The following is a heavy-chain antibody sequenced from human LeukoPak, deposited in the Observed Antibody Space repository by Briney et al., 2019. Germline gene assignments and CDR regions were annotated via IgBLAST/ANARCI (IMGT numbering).Heavy chain of an antibody. Sequence: GASVKVSCKASGYTFTTYYMYWVRQAPGQGLEWMGWINPNSGGTNYAQEFQGRVTMTRDTSISTAYMELSSLRSDDTAVYYCARIAGPITMVRGVHDDYWGQGTLVTVSS. CDR3: ARIAGPITMVRGVHDDY. CDR2: INPNSGGT. D-gene: IGHD3-10*01. J-gene: IGHJ4*02. CDR1: GYTFTTYY. V-gene: IGHV1-2*02.